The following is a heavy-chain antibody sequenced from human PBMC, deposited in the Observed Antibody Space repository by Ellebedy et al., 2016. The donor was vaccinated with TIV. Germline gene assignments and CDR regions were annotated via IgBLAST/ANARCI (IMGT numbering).Heavy chain of an antibody. V-gene: IGHV3-48*04. CDR3: ARESFSSYFDY. CDR2: ISSSGSTI. J-gene: IGHJ4*02. CDR1: GFTFSSYG. D-gene: IGHD6-13*01. Sequence: GESLKISCAASGFTFSSYGMHWVRQAPGKGLEWVSYISSSGSTIYYADSVKGRFTISRDNAKNSLYLQMNSLRAEDTAVYYCARESFSSYFDYWGQGTLVTVSS.